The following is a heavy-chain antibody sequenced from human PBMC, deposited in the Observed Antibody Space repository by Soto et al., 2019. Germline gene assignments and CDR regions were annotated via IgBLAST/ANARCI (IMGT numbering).Heavy chain of an antibody. J-gene: IGHJ4*02. Sequence: QVHLVQSGAEVKEPGASVKVSCKASGYTFTSHYMHWVRQAPGQGLEWMGIFNPSGGSTTYAQKFQGRGTMTSDTSPRTVYMELTSLTSEDTAVYYCARGGCGGDCSFDYWGQGTLVTVSS. D-gene: IGHD2-21*02. CDR3: ARGGCGGDCSFDY. CDR2: FNPSGGST. V-gene: IGHV1-46*01. CDR1: GYTFTSHY.